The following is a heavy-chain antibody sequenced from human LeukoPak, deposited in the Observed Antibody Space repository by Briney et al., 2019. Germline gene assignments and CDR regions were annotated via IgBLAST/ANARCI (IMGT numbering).Heavy chain of an antibody. V-gene: IGHV1-69*13. CDR1: GGTFSSYA. Sequence: GASVKVSCKASGGTFSSYAISWVRQAPGQGLEWMGGIIPIFGTANYAQKLQGRVTITADESTRTAYMELSSLRSEDTAVYYCAKGAVAGRGPLDYWGQGTLVTVSS. CDR2: IIPIFGTA. D-gene: IGHD6-19*01. J-gene: IGHJ4*02. CDR3: AKGAVAGRGPLDY.